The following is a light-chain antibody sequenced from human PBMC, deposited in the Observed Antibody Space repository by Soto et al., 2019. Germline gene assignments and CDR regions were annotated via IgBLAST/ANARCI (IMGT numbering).Light chain of an antibody. CDR1: QNVGFF. V-gene: IGKV1-39*01. CDR3: QQSYSAQYT. Sequence: DIQMTQPPSSLSASVGDRVSLTCRAGQNVGFFVNWYQQKPGKAPRLLIYATSNLQSGVTSRISGSGSGTEFTLTITSLPPEASATYSCQQSYSAQYTFGQGTKVDIK. J-gene: IGKJ2*01. CDR2: ATS.